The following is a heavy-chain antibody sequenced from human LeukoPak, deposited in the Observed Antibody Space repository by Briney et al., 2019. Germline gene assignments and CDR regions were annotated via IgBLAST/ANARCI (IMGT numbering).Heavy chain of an antibody. CDR1: GFTFSDYY. V-gene: IGHV3-11*01. CDR2: ISYNGRTI. D-gene: IGHD6-13*01. J-gene: IGHJ5*01. CDR3: ARAAGWLDP. Sequence: PGGSLRLSCAASGFTFSDYYMSWIRQAPGKGLVWISYISYNGRTIHYADSVKGRFIISRDNTKKSLYLLMNSLRVEDTAVYYCARAAGWLDPWGRGTLVTVPS.